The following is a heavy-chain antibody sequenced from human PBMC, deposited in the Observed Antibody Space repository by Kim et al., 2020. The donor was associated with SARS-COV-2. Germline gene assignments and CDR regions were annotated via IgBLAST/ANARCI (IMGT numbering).Heavy chain of an antibody. CDR1: GFTFSGSA. CDR3: TRHRDNWNYLGYFDL. Sequence: GGSLRLSCAASGFTFSGSAMHWVRQASGKGLEWVGRIRSKANSYATAYAASVKGRFTISRDDSKNTAYLQMNSLKTEDTAVYYCTRHRDNWNYLGYFDLWGRGTLVTVSS. V-gene: IGHV3-73*01. CDR2: IRSKANSYAT. D-gene: IGHD1-7*01. J-gene: IGHJ2*01.